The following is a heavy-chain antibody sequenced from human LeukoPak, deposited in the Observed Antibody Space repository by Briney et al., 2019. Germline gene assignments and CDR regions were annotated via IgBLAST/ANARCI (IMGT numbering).Heavy chain of an antibody. J-gene: IGHJ4*02. V-gene: IGHV3-9*01. D-gene: IGHD5-18*01. CDR2: ISWNSGSI. CDR1: GFTFINYA. Sequence: GGSLRLSCAASGFTFINYAMSWVRQAPGKGLGWVSGISWNSGSIGYADSVKGRFTIYRDNAKNSLYMQMNSLRGEDTALYYCAKDIAGYSYGFAPIEYRGQGTLVTVSS. CDR3: AKDIAGYSYGFAPIEY.